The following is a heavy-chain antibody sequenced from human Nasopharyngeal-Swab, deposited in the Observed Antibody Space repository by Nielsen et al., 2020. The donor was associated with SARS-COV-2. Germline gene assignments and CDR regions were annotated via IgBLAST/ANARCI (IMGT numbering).Heavy chain of an antibody. V-gene: IGHV4-31*03. J-gene: IGHJ4*02. CDR2: IYYSGST. CDR3: ARVYGSGKGWYYFDY. Sequence: SETLSLTCTVSGGSISSGGYYWSWIRQHPGKGLEWIGYIYYSGSTYYNPSLKSRVTISVDTSKNQFSLKLSSVTAAATAVYYCARVYGSGKGWYYFDYWGQGTLVTVSS. D-gene: IGHD3-10*01. CDR1: GGSISSGGYY.